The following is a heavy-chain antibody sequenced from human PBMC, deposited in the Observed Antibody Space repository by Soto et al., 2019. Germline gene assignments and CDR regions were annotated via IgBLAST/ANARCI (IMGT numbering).Heavy chain of an antibody. CDR2: IIPIFGTA. CDR1: GGTFSSYA. J-gene: IGHJ6*02. CDR3: TRDTGVGAYGPQIYGMDV. V-gene: IGHV1-69*13. Sequence: SVKVSCKASGGTFSSYAISWVRQAPGQGLEWVGGIIPIFGTANYAQKFQGRVTITADESTSTAYMELRSLTSDDTAVYYCTRDTGVGAYGPQIYGMDVWGQGTTVTVSS. D-gene: IGHD3-10*01.